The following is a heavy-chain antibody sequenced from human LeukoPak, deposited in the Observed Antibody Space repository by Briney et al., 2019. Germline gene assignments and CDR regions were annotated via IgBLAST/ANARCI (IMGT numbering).Heavy chain of an antibody. V-gene: IGHV3-7*04. CDR2: LNHYGGDK. J-gene: IGHJ4*02. CDR1: GFTFTTYW. Sequence: GGSLRLSCATSGFTFTTYWMSWVRQASGKGLEWVATLNHYGGDKYYVDSVKGRFTISRDNAKSSLYLQMNSLRAEDTAVYYCVRGDFDFWGQGTLVTVPS. CDR3: VRGDFDF.